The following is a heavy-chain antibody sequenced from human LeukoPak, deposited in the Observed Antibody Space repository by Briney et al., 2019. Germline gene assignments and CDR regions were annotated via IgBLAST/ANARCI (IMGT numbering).Heavy chain of an antibody. CDR1: GGSISSFY. Sequence: SETLSLTCTVSGGSISSFYWTWIRQPPGRGLEWIGDIYYSGSTNYNPSLKSRVTISVDTSKNQFSLKLSSVTAADTAVYYCARGGSGYGTIDYWGQGTLVTVSS. V-gene: IGHV4-59*01. CDR3: ARGGSGYGTIDY. J-gene: IGHJ4*02. CDR2: IYYSGST. D-gene: IGHD5-12*01.